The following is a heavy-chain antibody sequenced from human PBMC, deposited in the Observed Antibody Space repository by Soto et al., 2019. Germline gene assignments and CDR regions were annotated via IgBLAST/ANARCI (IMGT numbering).Heavy chain of an antibody. CDR1: GGSFSGYY. D-gene: IGHD2-21*02. CDR3: ARYRGSNDIVVVTAIGYYFDY. J-gene: IGHJ4*02. CDR2: INHSGST. V-gene: IGHV4-34*01. Sequence: KTSETLSLTCAVYGGSFSGYYWSWIRQPPGKGLEWIGEINHSGSTNYNPSLKSRVTISVDTSKNQFSLKLSSVTAADTAVYYCARYRGSNDIVVVTAIGYYFDYWGQGTLVTVSS.